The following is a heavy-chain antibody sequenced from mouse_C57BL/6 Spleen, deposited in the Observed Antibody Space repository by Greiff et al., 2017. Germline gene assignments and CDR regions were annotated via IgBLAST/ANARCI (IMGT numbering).Heavy chain of an antibody. CDR1: GFSFNTYA. CDR2: IRSKSNNYAT. J-gene: IGHJ2*01. CDR3: VRGVPFDY. Sequence: DVKLQESGGGLVQPKGSLKLSCAASGFSFNTYAMNWVRQAPGKGLEWVARIRSKSNNYATYYADSVKDRFTISRDDSESMLYLQMNNLKTEDTAMYYCVRGVPFDYWGQGTTLTVSS. V-gene: IGHV10-1*01.